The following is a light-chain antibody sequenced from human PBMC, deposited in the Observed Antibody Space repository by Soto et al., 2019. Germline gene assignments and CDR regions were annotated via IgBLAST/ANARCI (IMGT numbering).Light chain of an antibody. Sequence: EIVMTQSPATLSVSPGERATLSCRASQSVSSNVAWYQQIPGQTPRLLIYGASTRATGIPVRFSGSGSGTEFTLTISSLQSEDFAVYYCPQYDDGPYTFGQGTKVEI. J-gene: IGKJ2*01. CDR2: GAS. V-gene: IGKV3-15*01. CDR3: PQYDDGPYT. CDR1: QSVSSN.